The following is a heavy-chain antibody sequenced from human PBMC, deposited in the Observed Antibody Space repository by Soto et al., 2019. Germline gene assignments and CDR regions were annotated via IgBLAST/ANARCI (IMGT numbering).Heavy chain of an antibody. V-gene: IGHV1-18*01. Sequence: ASVKVSCKASGYTFTSYGISWVRQAPGQGLEWMGWISAYNGNTNYAQKLQGRVTMTTDTSTSTACMELRSLRSDDTAVYYCARDYDFWSGYYEVNWFDPWGQGTLVTVSS. CDR2: ISAYNGNT. CDR3: ARDYDFWSGYYEVNWFDP. J-gene: IGHJ5*02. CDR1: GYTFTSYG. D-gene: IGHD3-3*01.